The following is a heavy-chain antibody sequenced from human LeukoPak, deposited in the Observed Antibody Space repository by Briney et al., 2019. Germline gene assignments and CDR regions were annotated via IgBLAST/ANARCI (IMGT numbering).Heavy chain of an antibody. J-gene: IGHJ4*02. CDR1: GGSISSYY. CDR2: IFTSGST. V-gene: IGHV4-4*09. CDR3: ARKQSYFDY. Sequence: PSGSLSLTCNVSGGSISSYYWSWIRQPPGKGLEWIGYIFTSGSTNYNPSLRSRVSMSLDTSKNQFSLKLNSVTAADTAVYYCARKQSYFDYWGQGALVTVSS.